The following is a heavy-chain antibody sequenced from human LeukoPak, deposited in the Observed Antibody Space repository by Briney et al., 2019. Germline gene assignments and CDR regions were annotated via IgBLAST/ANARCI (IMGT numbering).Heavy chain of an antibody. Sequence: GESLKISCKGSGHSSTSYWISWVRQMPGKGLEWMGRIDPSDSKTNFSPSFQGHVTISADKSISTAYLQWSSLKASDTAMYYCAHYEGSGDSLDYWGQGTLVTVSS. V-gene: IGHV5-10-1*01. J-gene: IGHJ4*02. CDR2: IDPSDSKT. D-gene: IGHD4-17*01. CDR3: AHYEGSGDSLDY. CDR1: GHSSTSYW.